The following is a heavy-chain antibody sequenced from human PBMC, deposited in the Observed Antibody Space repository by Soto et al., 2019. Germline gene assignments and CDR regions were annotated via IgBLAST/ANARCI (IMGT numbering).Heavy chain of an antibody. Sequence: ASVKVSCKASGYTFTGYYMHWVRQAPGQGLEWMGWINPNSGGTNYAQKFQGWVTMTRDTSISTAYMELSRLRSDDTAVYYCARVEDYDIWTGYPTAGMDVWGQGTTVPVSS. CDR2: INPNSGGT. V-gene: IGHV1-2*04. D-gene: IGHD3-9*01. CDR3: ARVEDYDIWTGYPTAGMDV. CDR1: GYTFTGYY. J-gene: IGHJ6*02.